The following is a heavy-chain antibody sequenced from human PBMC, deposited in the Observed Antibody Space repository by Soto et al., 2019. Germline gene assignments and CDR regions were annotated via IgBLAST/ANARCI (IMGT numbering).Heavy chain of an antibody. J-gene: IGHJ4*02. CDR3: AFGPIGDYTDGFDY. CDR1: GGSISSSSYS. Sequence: TSETLSLTCTVTGGSISSSSYSWGWIRQPPGKEQEWIGSIYNSGSIYYISSLNSRVTISVDTSKNQFSLKLSSLTAADTAVYYCAFGPIGDYTDGFDYRGQG. CDR2: IYNSGSI. D-gene: IGHD4-17*01. V-gene: IGHV4-39*07.